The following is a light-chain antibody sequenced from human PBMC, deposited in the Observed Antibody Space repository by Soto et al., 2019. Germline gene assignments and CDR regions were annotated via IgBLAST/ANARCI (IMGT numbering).Light chain of an antibody. CDR2: GAS. J-gene: IGKJ1*01. Sequence: VLTQSPATLSLSPGESATLSCRASQNVRSNLAWYKQKPGQAPRLLIYGASTRATGIPARFSGRGSGTEFILTISSLKSEDFEVYYCQQYDDWPETFGQGTKVDI. CDR3: QQYDDWPET. V-gene: IGKV3-15*01. CDR1: QNVRSN.